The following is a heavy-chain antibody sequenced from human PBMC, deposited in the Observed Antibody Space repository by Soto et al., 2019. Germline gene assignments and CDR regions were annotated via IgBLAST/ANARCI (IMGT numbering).Heavy chain of an antibody. CDR3: AKEFYVRDAFDI. CDR2: TYYRSKWYN. J-gene: IGHJ3*02. V-gene: IGHV6-1*01. Sequence: SQTLSLTCAITEDSVSSNSAAWHLIRQSPSRGLEWLGRTYYRSKWYNDYAVSVKSRITINPDTSKNQFSLQLNSVTPEDTAVYYCAKEFYVRDAFDIWGQGTMVTVSS. D-gene: IGHD3-10*01. CDR1: EDSVSSNSAA.